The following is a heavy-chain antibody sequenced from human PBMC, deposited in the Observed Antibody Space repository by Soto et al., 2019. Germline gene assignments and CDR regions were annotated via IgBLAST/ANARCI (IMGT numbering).Heavy chain of an antibody. CDR3: SRDTRDFWSGYSYFDY. J-gene: IGHJ4*02. V-gene: IGHV3-49*04. CDR2: IRRKAYGWTT. D-gene: IGHD3-3*01. CDR1: GFTVGDYA. Sequence: CLRLSCTASGFTVGDYAMSGVRQAPGKGLEWVGFIRRKAYGWTTEYATSVKGRFTISRDDSKSIAYLQMNSLKTEDTAVYYRSRDTRDFWSGYSYFDYWGQGTLVTVSS.